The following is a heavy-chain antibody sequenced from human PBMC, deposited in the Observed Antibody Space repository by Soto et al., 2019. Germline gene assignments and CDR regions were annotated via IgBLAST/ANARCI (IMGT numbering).Heavy chain of an antibody. CDR2: IDWDDDK. J-gene: IGHJ4*02. Sequence: GPTLVNPTQTLTLTCTFSGFSLSTSGMCVSWIRQPPGKALEWLALIDWDDDKYYSTSLKTRLTISKDTSKNQVVLTMTNMDPVDTATYYCVRIQSGVAAAEVYFDYWGQGTLVTVSS. CDR3: VRIQSGVAAAEVYFDY. V-gene: IGHV2-70*01. CDR1: GFSLSTSGMC. D-gene: IGHD6-13*01.